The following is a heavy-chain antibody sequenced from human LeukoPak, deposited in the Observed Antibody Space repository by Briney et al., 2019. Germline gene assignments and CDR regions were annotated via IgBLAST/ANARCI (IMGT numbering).Heavy chain of an antibody. D-gene: IGHD3-3*02. CDR3: ATSYYHNAGGPFYFDF. CDR1: GFTFSSYA. J-gene: IGHJ4*02. Sequence: PGGSLRLSCAASGFTFSSYAMSWVRQAPGKGLEWVSGINVGGSSTYYADSVKGRFTISRDNSRNTLHLQMNSLRAEDTALYYCATSYYHNAGGPFYFDFWGQGALVTVSS. CDR2: INVGGSST. V-gene: IGHV3-23*01.